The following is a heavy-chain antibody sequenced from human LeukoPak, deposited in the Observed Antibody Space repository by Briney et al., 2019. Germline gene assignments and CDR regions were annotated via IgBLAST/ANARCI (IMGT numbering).Heavy chain of an antibody. CDR2: INAGNGNT. V-gene: IGHV1-3*01. CDR1: GYIFTSYA. Sequence: ASVKVSCKASGYIFTSYAMHWVRQAPGQRLEWMGWINAGNGNTKYSRKFQGRVTITRDTSASTAYMELSSLRSEDTAVYYCARDPIGSSWPYYFDYWGQGTLVTVSS. J-gene: IGHJ4*02. CDR3: ARDPIGSSWPYYFDY. D-gene: IGHD6-13*01.